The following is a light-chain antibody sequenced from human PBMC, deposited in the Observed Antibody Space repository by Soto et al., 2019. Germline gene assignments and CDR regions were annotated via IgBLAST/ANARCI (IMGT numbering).Light chain of an antibody. V-gene: IGKV1-5*01. Sequence: IQMTQSPSTLSASVGDRVTITCRASQSISSWLAWYQQKPGKAPKLLIYDASRLESGVPSRFSGSGSGTEFTLTISSLQPDDFATYDCQQYNSYAVTFGQGTKLEIK. CDR1: QSISSW. J-gene: IGKJ2*01. CDR3: QQYNSYAVT. CDR2: DAS.